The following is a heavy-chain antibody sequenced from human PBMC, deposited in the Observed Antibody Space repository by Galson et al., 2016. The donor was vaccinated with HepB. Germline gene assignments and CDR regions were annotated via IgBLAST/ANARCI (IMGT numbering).Heavy chain of an antibody. D-gene: IGHD3-16*01. CDR1: GFSLTSYW. Sequence: QSGAEVTKPGESLKISCKGSGFSLTSYWIGWVRQMPGKGLEWLGNIYPADSDTSNSPSFQGQVTISVDTSINTTYLQWSSLQASDTAIYYCARRNYGHYFDSWGQGTLVTVSS. J-gene: IGHJ4*02. V-gene: IGHV5-51*01. CDR3: ARRNYGHYFDS. CDR2: IYPADSDT.